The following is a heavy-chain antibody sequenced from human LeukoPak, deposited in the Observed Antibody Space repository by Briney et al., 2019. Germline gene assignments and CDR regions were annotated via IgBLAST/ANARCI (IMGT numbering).Heavy chain of an antibody. J-gene: IGHJ4*02. V-gene: IGHV1-2*02. CDR3: ARGALKLLWFREPSFCYFDY. Sequence: ASVKVSCKASVYTFTGYYMHWVRQAPGQGLEWMGWINPNSGGTNYAQKFQGRVNMTRDTSISTAYMELSRLRSDDTAVYYCARGALKLLWFREPSFCYFDYWGQGTLVTVSS. D-gene: IGHD3-10*01. CDR2: INPNSGGT. CDR1: VYTFTGYY.